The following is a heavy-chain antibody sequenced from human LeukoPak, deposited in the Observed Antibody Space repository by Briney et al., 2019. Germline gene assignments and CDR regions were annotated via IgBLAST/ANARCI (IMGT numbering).Heavy chain of an antibody. J-gene: IGHJ4*02. D-gene: IGHD5-12*01. Sequence: PSETLSLTCTVSGGSISSGGYYWSWIRQHPGKGLEWIGYIYYSGSTYYNPSLKSRVTISVDTSKNQFSLKLSSVTAADTAVYYCARAQGVRSRIVATIKVINCLDYWGQGTLVTVSS. CDR1: GGSISSGGYY. V-gene: IGHV4-31*03. CDR2: IYYSGST. CDR3: ARAQGVRSRIVATIKVINCLDY.